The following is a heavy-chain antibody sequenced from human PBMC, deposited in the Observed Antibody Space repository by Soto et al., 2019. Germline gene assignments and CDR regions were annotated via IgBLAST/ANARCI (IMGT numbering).Heavy chain of an antibody. CDR3: ARDPRSGSYNLDP. CDR1: GYSIRSGYY. V-gene: IGHV4-38-2*02. J-gene: IGHJ5*02. Sequence: PSETLSLTCAVSGYSIRSGYYWGWILQPPGKGLEWIGSIHHSGSTYYNPSLRSRVTISVDTPKNQFSLTLSSVTAADTAVYYCARDPRSGSYNLDPWGQGTLVTVSS. D-gene: IGHD3-10*01. CDR2: IHHSGST.